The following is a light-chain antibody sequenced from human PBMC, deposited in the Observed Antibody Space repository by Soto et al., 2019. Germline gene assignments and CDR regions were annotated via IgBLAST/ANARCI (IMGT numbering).Light chain of an antibody. J-gene: IGKJ1*01. CDR1: QSISSW. CDR3: QQYNSYSPWT. V-gene: IGKV1-5*01. CDR2: DAS. Sequence: DIQMTQSPSTLSASVGDRVTITCRASQSISSWLAWYQQKPGKAPKLLIYDASSLESGVPSRFSGSGSGTEFTLTISSLKPDDFATYYCQQYNSYSPWTFGQGTKVAIK.